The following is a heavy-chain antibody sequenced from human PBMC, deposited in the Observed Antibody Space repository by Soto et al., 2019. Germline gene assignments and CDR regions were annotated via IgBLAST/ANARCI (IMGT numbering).Heavy chain of an antibody. D-gene: IGHD3-10*01. CDR1: CGSFSGYY. Sequence: SEPLSLTCAVYCGSFSGYYWSWIRQPPGKGLEWIGEINHSGSTNYNPSLKSRVTISVDTSKNQFSLILSSVSAADTAVYYCERDRIMATAGTARNYFWFDGWSQGTTV. V-gene: IGHV4-34*01. J-gene: IGHJ6*02. CDR3: ERDRIMATAGTARNYFWFDG. CDR2: INHSGST.